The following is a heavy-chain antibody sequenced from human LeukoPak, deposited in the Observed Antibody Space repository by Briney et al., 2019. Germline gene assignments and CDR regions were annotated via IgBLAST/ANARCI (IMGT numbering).Heavy chain of an antibody. CDR3: ASARYSEN. CDR1: GFTFSFYW. CDR2: IKQDGSEK. J-gene: IGHJ4*02. D-gene: IGHD1-26*01. Sequence: GGSLRLSCVASGFTFSFYWMGWVRQAPGKGLEWVANIKQDGSEKYYVDSVRGRFTISRDNAKNSLYLQMNSLRAEDTAVYYCASARYSENWGQGTLVTVSS. V-gene: IGHV3-7*02.